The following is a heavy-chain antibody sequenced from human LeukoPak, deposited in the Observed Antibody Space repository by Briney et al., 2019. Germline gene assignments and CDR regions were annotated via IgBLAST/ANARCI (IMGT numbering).Heavy chain of an antibody. D-gene: IGHD4-17*01. J-gene: IGHJ4*02. CDR1: GFTFSNAW. V-gene: IGHV3-11*04. CDR2: INGSGTNL. Sequence: PGGSLRLSCAASGFTFSNAWMSWIRQAPGKGLEWLSYINGSGTNLYYADAVRGRFTISRDNAKNSLYLQMNSLRAEDTAVYYCARRDYDSYFDYWGRGTLVTVSS. CDR3: ARRDYDSYFDY.